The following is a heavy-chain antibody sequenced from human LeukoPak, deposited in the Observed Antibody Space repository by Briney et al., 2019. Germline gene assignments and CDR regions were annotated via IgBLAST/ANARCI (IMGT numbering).Heavy chain of an antibody. CDR3: ARVTAAGTVYYYYMDV. D-gene: IGHD6-13*01. J-gene: IGHJ6*03. CDR2: IIPIFSTA. CDR1: GGTFSSYA. Sequence: SVKVSCKASGGTFSSYAISWVRQAPGQGLEWMGGIIPIFSTANYAQKFQGRVTITTDESTSTAYMELSSLRSEDTAVYYCARVTAAGTVYYYYMDVWGKGPTVTVSS. V-gene: IGHV1-69*05.